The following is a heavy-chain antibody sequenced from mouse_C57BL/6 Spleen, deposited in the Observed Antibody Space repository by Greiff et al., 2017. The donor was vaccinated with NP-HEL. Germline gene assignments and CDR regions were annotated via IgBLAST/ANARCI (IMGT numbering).Heavy chain of an antibody. CDR2: INPNNGGT. D-gene: IGHD1-1*01. CDR3: ASYYYGRIGLYAMDY. V-gene: IGHV1-26*01. Sequence: EVQLQQSGPELVKPGASVKISCKASGYTFTDYYMNWVKQSHGKSLEWIGDINPNNGGTSYNQKFKGKATLTVDKSSSTAYMELRSLTSEDSAVYYCASYYYGRIGLYAMDYWGQGTSVTVSS. CDR1: GYTFTDYY. J-gene: IGHJ4*01.